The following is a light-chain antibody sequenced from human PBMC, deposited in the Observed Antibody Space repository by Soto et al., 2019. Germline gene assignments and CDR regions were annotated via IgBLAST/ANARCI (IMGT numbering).Light chain of an antibody. CDR3: QQRGNWPLT. CDR1: QSVSSY. Sequence: EIVLTQSPATLSLSPGERATLSCRASQSVSSYFAWYQQKPGQAPRLLIYDASNRVTGIPARFSGSGSGTDFTLTISSLEPEDLAVYYCQQRGNWPLTFGQGTKVEIK. V-gene: IGKV3-11*01. J-gene: IGKJ1*01. CDR2: DAS.